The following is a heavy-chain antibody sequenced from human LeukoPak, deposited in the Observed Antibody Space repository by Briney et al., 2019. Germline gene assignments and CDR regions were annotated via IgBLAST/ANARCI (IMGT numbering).Heavy chain of an antibody. CDR2: IYYSGST. J-gene: IGHJ4*02. CDR1: GGSFSGYY. Sequence: SETLSLTCAVYGGSFSGYYWSWIRQPPGKGLEWIGYIYYSGSTYYNPSLKSRVTISVDTSKNQFSLKLSSVTAADTAVYYCARFCRDYDSSGYYTFDYWGQGTLVTVSS. D-gene: IGHD3-22*01. CDR3: ARFCRDYDSSGYYTFDY. V-gene: IGHV4-30-4*08.